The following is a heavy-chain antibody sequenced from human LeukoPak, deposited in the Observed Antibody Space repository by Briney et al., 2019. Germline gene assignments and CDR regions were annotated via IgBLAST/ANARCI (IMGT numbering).Heavy chain of an antibody. D-gene: IGHD4/OR15-4a*01. CDR1: GFTVFNYW. V-gene: IGHV3-7*01. CDR2: INLDGSQK. CDR3: ARDVDYANPRHDY. J-gene: IGHJ4*02. Sequence: GGSLRLSCAASGFTVFNYWMSWVRQAPGKGLEWVPNINLDGSQKYYVDSLKGRFTISRDNAKNSLYLQMNSLRAEDTAVYYCARDVDYANPRHDYWGQGTLVTVSS.